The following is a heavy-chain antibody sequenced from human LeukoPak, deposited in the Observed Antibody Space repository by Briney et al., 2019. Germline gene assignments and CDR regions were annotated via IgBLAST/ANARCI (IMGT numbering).Heavy chain of an antibody. V-gene: IGHV4-59*01. J-gene: IGHJ3*02. CDR3: ARDKGLPQAFDI. CDR1: GGSISSFY. Sequence: PSETLSLTCTVSGGSISSFYWSWIRQPPGKRLEYIGYISYSGTTSYNPSLKGRVTISLDTSKNQFSLKLTSVTGADTAVYYCARDKGLPQAFDIWGQGTMVTVSS. D-gene: IGHD5/OR15-5a*01. CDR2: ISYSGTT.